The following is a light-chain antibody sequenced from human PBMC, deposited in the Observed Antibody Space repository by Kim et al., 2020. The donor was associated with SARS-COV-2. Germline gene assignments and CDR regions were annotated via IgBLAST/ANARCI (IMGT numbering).Light chain of an antibody. CDR1: RLRNKY. CDR2: QDI. CDR3: QAWDIITVV. Sequence: SYELTQPPSVSVSPGQTANITCSGDRLRNKYASWYQQKPGQSPVLVIFQDIKRPSGIPERFSGSSSGNTATLTISGTQPLDEADYFCQAWDIITVVFGGGTKLTVL. V-gene: IGLV3-1*01. J-gene: IGLJ2*01.